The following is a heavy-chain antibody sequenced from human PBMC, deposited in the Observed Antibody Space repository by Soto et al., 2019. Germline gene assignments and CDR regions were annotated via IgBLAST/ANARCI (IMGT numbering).Heavy chain of an antibody. CDR2: IYYSGST. CDR1: GGSISSGGYY. Sequence: PSETLSLTCTVSGGSISSGGYYWSWIRQHPGKGLEWIGYIYYSGSTYYSPSLKSRVTISVDTSKNQFSLKLSSVTAADTAVYYCARATYGDLAFDYWGQGTLVTVSS. V-gene: IGHV4-31*03. J-gene: IGHJ4*02. D-gene: IGHD4-17*01. CDR3: ARATYGDLAFDY.